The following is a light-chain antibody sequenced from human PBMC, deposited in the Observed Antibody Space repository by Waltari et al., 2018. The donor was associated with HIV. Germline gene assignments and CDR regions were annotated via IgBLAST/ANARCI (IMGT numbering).Light chain of an antibody. CDR3: SSYADTSVV. Sequence: QSTLPQPPSASGSPGQSVTISCPGTISDAGGYDFSPWYLQFPAKAPRLMIYEVTKRPSGVPDRFSGSKSGNTASLTVSGLQSEDEADYFCSSYADTSVVFGGGTKLTVL. J-gene: IGLJ2*01. V-gene: IGLV2-8*01. CDR2: EVT. CDR1: ISDAGGYDF.